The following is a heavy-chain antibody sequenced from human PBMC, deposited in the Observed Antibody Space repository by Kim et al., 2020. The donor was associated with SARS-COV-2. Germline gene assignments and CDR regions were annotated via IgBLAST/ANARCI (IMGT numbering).Heavy chain of an antibody. Sequence: GGSLRLSCVASGFRFSDYWMHWVRQVPGKGLVWVSRINSDGSSTIYADSVKGRFTISRDNAKNTLYLQMNSLRAEDTALYYCARGNYQGMDVWGQGTTVT. CDR2: INSDGSST. CDR3: ARGNYQGMDV. J-gene: IGHJ6*02. CDR1: GFRFSDYW. V-gene: IGHV3-74*01. D-gene: IGHD3-10*01.